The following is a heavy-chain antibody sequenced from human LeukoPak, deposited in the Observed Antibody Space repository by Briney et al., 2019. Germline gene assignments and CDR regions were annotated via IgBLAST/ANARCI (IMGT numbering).Heavy chain of an antibody. CDR1: GGSFSGFY. D-gene: IGHD3-10*01. CDR2: YNHFGST. CDR3: ARGNRQLAYYGSGSRLPYDS. V-gene: IGHV4-34*01. J-gene: IGHJ4*02. Sequence: KPSETLSLTCAVSGGSFSGFYWSWIRQPPGKGLEWIGEYNHFGSTTYNPSLNNRVTISVDTSKNQFSLTMISVTAADTAVYYCARGNRQLAYYGSGSRLPYDSWGQGSLVTVSS.